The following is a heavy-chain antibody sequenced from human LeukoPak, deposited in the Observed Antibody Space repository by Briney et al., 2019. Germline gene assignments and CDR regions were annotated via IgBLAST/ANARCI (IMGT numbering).Heavy chain of an antibody. CDR1: GDTLGNYA. D-gene: IGHD2-15*01. CDR3: AREPGGFRKYLAY. CDR2: IIPIFGTT. J-gene: IGHJ4*02. V-gene: IGHV1-69*06. Sequence: SVKVSCKASGDTLGNYAITWVRQAPGQGLEWMGRIIPIFGTTYYAQKFQGRVTITADKSTNTDYMEMSSLKSGDTAVYYCAREPGGFRKYLAYWGQGALVTVSS.